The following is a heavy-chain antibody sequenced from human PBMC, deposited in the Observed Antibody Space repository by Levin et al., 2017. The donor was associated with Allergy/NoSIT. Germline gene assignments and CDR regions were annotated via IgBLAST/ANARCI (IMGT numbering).Heavy chain of an antibody. D-gene: IGHD5-12*01. CDR1: GFTFSSYA. CDR2: ISGSGGST. V-gene: IGHV3-23*01. J-gene: IGHJ4*02. Sequence: PGESLKISCAASGFTFSSYAMSWVRQAPGKGLEWVSAISGSGGSTYYADSVKGRFTISRDNSKNTLYLQMNSLRAEDTAVYYCAKVEYSGYDLGYYFDYWGQGTLVTVSS. CDR3: AKVEYSGYDLGYYFDY.